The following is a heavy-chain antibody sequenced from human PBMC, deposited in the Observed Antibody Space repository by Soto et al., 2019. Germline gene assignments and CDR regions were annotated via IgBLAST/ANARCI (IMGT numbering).Heavy chain of an antibody. J-gene: IGHJ4*02. CDR2: VFPNDEK. D-gene: IGHD3-10*01. CDR1: GFSLSNTIMG. Sequence: QGTLKESGPVLVTPTETLTLTCTVSGFSLSNTIMGASWIRQPPGRALEWLAHVFPNDEKSYTPSLKSRLTISKDTSKSQVVLTMTNMDPLDTATYYGARIRRGLQGFQFESWGQGTLVTVSS. V-gene: IGHV2-26*01. CDR3: ARIRRGLQGFQFES.